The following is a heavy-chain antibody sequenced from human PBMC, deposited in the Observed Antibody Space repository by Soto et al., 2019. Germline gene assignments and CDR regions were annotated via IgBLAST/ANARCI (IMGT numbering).Heavy chain of an antibody. V-gene: IGHV5-10-1*01. CDR3: ARHGVYCSSTSCYMYYYYGMDV. D-gene: IGHD2-2*02. J-gene: IGHJ6*02. Sequence: GESLKISCKGPGYSFTSYWISWVRQMPGKGLEWMGRIDPSDSYTNYSPSFQGHVTISADKSISTAYLQWSSLKASDTAMYYCARHGVYCSSTSCYMYYYYGMDVWGQGTTVTVSS. CDR1: GYSFTSYW. CDR2: IDPSDSYT.